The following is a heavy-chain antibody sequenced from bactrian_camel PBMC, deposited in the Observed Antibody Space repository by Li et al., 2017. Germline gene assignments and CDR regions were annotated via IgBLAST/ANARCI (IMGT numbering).Heavy chain of an antibody. Sequence: QLVESGGGSVKTGESLRLSCVATRYPANVNCVAWFRQAPGKEREGVASMPFTAHSPFYADQVKGRFTISQGNAKNTVYLQMNSLKPEDTAMYYCAVRRGISSACPETSSRNYWSPGTQVTVS. CDR3: AVRRGISSACPETSSRNY. CDR2: MPFTAHSP. V-gene: IGHV3S63*01. CDR1: RYPANVNC. D-gene: IGHD6*01. J-gene: IGHJ4*01.